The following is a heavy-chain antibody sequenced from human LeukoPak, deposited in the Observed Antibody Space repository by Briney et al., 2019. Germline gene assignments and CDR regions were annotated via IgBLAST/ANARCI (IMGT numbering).Heavy chain of an antibody. CDR3: ARVFGWSYYPKYFDY. CDR1: GGPFSGYY. V-gene: IGHV4-34*01. J-gene: IGHJ4*02. D-gene: IGHD1-26*01. CDR2: INHSGST. Sequence: KASETLSLTCAVYGGPFSGYYWSWIRQPPGKGLEWIGEINHSGSTNYSPSLKSRVTISVDTSKNQFSLKLSSVTAADTAVYYCARVFGWSYYPKYFDYWGQGTLVTVSS.